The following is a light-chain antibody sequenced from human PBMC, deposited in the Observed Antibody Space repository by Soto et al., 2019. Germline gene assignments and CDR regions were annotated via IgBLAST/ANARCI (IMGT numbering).Light chain of an antibody. J-gene: IGKJ4*01. CDR2: GAS. V-gene: IGKV3-20*01. CDR3: QQYGSSPLT. Sequence: EIVLTQSPGTLSLSPGERATLSCRASQSVSNNYLAWHQQKSGQAPRLLIYGASSRATGIPDRFSGSGSGTDFTLTISRLEPEDFAVYFCQQYGSSPLTFGGGTKVEIK. CDR1: QSVSNNY.